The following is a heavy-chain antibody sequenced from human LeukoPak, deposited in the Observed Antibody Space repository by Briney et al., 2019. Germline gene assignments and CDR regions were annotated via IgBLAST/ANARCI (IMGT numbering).Heavy chain of an antibody. Sequence: AVKFSCKASGGTFSLSRFTWVGQAPGRGLSWMGGVMSLFNQANYAQQFQGRVTITPDESTSTAYMELSSLRFEATAMYYCARVDRYHYYLDVWGKGTTVTVSS. CDR1: GGTFSLSR. J-gene: IGHJ6*03. CDR3: ARVDRYHYYLDV. CDR2: VMSLFNQA. V-gene: IGHV1-69*13.